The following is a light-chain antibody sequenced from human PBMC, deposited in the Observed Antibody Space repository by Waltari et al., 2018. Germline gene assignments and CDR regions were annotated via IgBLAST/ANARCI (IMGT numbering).Light chain of an antibody. V-gene: IGLV2-14*03. CDR3: CSFTARGTWI. CDR1: SSDVGAYGY. CDR2: GVN. Sequence: QSALTQPGSVSGSPGQSITISCTGTSSDVGAYGYVSWYQQKPDKAPKLLIFGVNNRALGVSNRFSGSKSGHTASLTISGLQAEDESDYYCCSFTARGTWIFGGGTRLTVV. J-gene: IGLJ2*01.